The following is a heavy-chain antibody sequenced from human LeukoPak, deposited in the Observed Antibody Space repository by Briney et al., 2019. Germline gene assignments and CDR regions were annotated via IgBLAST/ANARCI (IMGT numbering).Heavy chain of an antibody. Sequence: SETQSLPCTVSGDSISRHYWRWIRQPPGKGLEWIGYIYYSGSTNYSPSLKSRVSILVDSSKNQFSLRLSSVTAADTAVYYCVVSSTSGWADIGFDPGGQGSLVIVSS. J-gene: IGHJ5*02. CDR1: GDSISRHY. CDR2: IYYSGST. CDR3: VVSSTSGWADIGFDP. D-gene: IGHD6-19*01. V-gene: IGHV4-59*11.